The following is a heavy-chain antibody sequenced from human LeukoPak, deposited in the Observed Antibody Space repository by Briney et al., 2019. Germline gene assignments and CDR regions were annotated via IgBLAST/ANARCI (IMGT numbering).Heavy chain of an antibody. CDR1: GGSISSYY. D-gene: IGHD1-26*01. J-gene: IGHJ4*02. CDR3: ARSGAFLGFGY. CDR2: IYYSGST. Sequence: SETLSLTCTVSGGSISSYYWSWIRQPPGKGLEWIGYIYYSGSTNYNPSLKSRVTISVDTSKNQFSLKLSSVTAAETAVYYCARSGAFLGFGYWGQGTLVTVSS. V-gene: IGHV4-59*01.